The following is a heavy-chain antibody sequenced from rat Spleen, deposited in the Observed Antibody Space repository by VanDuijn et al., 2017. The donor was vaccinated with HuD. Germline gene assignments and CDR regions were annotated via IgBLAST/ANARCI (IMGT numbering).Heavy chain of an antibody. CDR2: IIYDGTKS. J-gene: IGHJ4*01. Sequence: EVQLVESGGGLVEPGGSLKVSCTASGFTFSHYGMAWVRQAPKEGLEWVGTIIYDGTKSYYGDSVKGRFTISRDNAKNTLYLQMDSLRSEDTATYYCARLRWDVMDAWGQGASVTVSS. CDR1: GFTFSHYG. D-gene: IGHD1-5*01. CDR3: ARLRWDVMDA. V-gene: IGHV5-7*01.